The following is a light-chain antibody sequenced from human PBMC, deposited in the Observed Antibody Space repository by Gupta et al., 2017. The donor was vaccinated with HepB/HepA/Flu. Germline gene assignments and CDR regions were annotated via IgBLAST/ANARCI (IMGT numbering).Light chain of an antibody. CDR3: CSFRDGGSLV. J-gene: IGLJ2*01. CDR1: RSDVGTFDL. V-gene: IGLV2-23*02. Sequence: QSALSQPASVSGSPGQSITIPCTGTRSDVGTFDLVSWYQQHPGKAPKVIIYGVTERPSGVSHRFSGSRSGNTASLTISGLQPEDEGDYYCCSFRDGGSLVFGGGTKLTVL. CDR2: GVT.